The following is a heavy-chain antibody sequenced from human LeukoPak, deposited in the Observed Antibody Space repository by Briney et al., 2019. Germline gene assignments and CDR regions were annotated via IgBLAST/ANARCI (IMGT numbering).Heavy chain of an antibody. CDR3: ARHRTASDY. D-gene: IGHD3-16*02. Sequence: GGSLRLSCAASGFTFSSYSMNWVRQAPGKGLEWVSSISSSSSYIYYADSAKGRFTISRDNAKNSLYLQMNSLRAEDTALYYCARHRTASDYWGQGTLVTVSS. V-gene: IGHV3-21*01. CDR2: ISSSSSYI. CDR1: GFTFSSYS. J-gene: IGHJ4*02.